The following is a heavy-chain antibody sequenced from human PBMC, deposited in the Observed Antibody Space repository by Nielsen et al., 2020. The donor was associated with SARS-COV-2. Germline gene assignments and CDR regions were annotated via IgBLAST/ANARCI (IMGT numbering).Heavy chain of an antibody. D-gene: IGHD2-21*02. CDR3: ARINYGDSDH. V-gene: IGHV4-34*01. Sequence: SETLSLTCAVYGGSFSGYYWSWIRQPPGKGLEWIGEINHSGSTNYNPSLKSRVTISVDTSKNQFSLKLSSVTAADTAIYYCARINYGDSDHWGPGTLVTVSS. CDR1: GGSFSGYY. CDR2: INHSGST. J-gene: IGHJ4*02.